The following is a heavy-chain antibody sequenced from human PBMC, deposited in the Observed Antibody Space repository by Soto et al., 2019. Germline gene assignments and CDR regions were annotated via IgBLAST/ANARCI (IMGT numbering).Heavy chain of an antibody. CDR2: VYIGGET. J-gene: IGHJ4*02. Sequence: ETQSHTYPSADCNSSYYWSWIRQNAGKALEWLGRVYIGGETNYNPSLKSRLTMSLDTSKRQFSLKLKSVTAADTAVYHCARGRQAVGLEFWGLGTLVTV. CDR3: ARGRQAVGLEF. CDR1: ADCNSSYY. D-gene: IGHD1-26*01. V-gene: IGHV4-4*07.